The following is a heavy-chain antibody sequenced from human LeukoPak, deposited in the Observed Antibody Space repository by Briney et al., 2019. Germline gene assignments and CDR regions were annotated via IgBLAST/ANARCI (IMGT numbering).Heavy chain of an antibody. CDR3: AKGYCTNGVCYAEGYYMDV. Sequence: GGSVRLSCAASGFTFSSYAMSWARQAPGKGLECVSAISGNGGSTYYADSVKGRFTISRDNSKNTLYLQMNSLRAEDTAVYYCAKGYCTNGVCYAEGYYMDVWGKGTTVTVSS. D-gene: IGHD2-8*01. J-gene: IGHJ6*03. CDR2: ISGNGGST. V-gene: IGHV3-23*01. CDR1: GFTFSSYA.